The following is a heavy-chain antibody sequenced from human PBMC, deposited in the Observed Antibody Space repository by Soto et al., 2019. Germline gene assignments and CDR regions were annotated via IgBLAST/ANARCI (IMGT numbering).Heavy chain of an antibody. D-gene: IGHD2-21*02. CDR2: LYYRGAT. V-gene: IGHV4-39*01. CDR1: GGSIKNTKYH. J-gene: IGHJ4*01. CDR3: FGVLAATLDY. Sequence: XATLSLTCSVPGGSIKNTKYHWGWIRQPPGKGLEWIGTLYYRGATDYNPSLKSRVTISVDTSKNQLSLNLSSVTATDTAVYYCFGVLAATLDYWGQRTLVTVSS.